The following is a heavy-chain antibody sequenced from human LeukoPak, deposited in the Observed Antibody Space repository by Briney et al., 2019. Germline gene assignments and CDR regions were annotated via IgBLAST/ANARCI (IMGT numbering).Heavy chain of an antibody. V-gene: IGHV3-9*01. J-gene: IGHJ4*02. CDR2: ISWNSGSI. CDR3: ARTQIFYYFDY. D-gene: IGHD1-14*01. CDR1: GFTFDDYA. Sequence: PGGSLRLSCAASGFTFDDYAMHWVRQAPGKGLERVSGISWNSGSIGYADSVKGRFTITRDNSKNTLYLQMNSLRAEDTAVYYCARTQIFYYFDYWGQGTLVTVSS.